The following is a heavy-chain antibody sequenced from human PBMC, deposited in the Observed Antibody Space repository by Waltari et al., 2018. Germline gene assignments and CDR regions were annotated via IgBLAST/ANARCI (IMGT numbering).Heavy chain of an antibody. D-gene: IGHD2-2*01. CDR1: GFTSSSYW. CDR3: ARVVSAGWYQLLSNWFDP. V-gene: IGHV3-7*03. Sequence: EVQLVESGGGLVQPGGSLRLSCAASGFTSSSYWLYWVRKAPGKGMEWVANIKQDGSEKDYVDSGKGRFTISRDNAKNSLYLQMNSLRAEDTAVYYCARVVSAGWYQLLSNWFDPWGQGTLVTVSS. J-gene: IGHJ5*02. CDR2: IKQDGSEK.